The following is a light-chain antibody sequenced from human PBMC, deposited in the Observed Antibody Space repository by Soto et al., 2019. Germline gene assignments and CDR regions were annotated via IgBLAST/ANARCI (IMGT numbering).Light chain of an antibody. V-gene: IGKV3-20*01. J-gene: IGKJ1*01. CDR1: QSVSSSY. CDR3: QQYGSSGT. Sequence: EMVLTQSPGTLSLSPGECATLSCRASQSVSSSYLAWYQQKPGQAPRLLIYGASSRATGIPDRFSGSGSGTDFTLTISRLEPEDFAVYYCQQYGSSGTFGQGTKGDIK. CDR2: GAS.